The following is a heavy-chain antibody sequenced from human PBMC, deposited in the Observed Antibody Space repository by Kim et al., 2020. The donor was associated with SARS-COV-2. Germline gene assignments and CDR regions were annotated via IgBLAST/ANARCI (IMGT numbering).Heavy chain of an antibody. CDR1: GFNFRSYA. D-gene: IGHD2-2*02. CDR3: ARDVGGYCSSTSCYTDY. V-gene: IGHV3-30*04. Sequence: GGSLRLSCAASGFNFRSYAMHWVRQAPGKGLEWVAVISYDGSNKYYADSVKGRFTTSRDNSKNTLYLQMNSLRAEDTAVYYCARDVGGYCSSTSCYTDYWGQGTLVTVSS. J-gene: IGHJ4*01. CDR2: ISYDGSNK.